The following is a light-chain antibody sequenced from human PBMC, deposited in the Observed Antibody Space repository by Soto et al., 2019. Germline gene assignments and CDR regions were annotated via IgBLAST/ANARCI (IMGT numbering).Light chain of an antibody. CDR1: QSVSSSY. CDR3: QQGST. J-gene: IGKJ2*01. Sequence: EIVLTQSPGTLSLSPGERATLSCRASQSVSSSYLAWYQQKPGQAPRLLIYCASSRAPGIPDRFRGSGSGTDFTLTISRLEPEDFEVYYCQQGSTFGQGTKLEIK. CDR2: CAS. V-gene: IGKV3-20*01.